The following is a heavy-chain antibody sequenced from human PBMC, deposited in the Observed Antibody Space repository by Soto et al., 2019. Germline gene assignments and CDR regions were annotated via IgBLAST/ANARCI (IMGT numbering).Heavy chain of an antibody. J-gene: IGHJ4*02. D-gene: IGHD6-13*01. Sequence: SETLSLTCTVSGGSISSSSYYWDWIRQPPGKGLEWIGSIYYSGSTYYNPSLKSRVTISVGTSKNQFSLKLSSVTAADTAVYYCAGETRPIAAALGTPVDYWGQGTLVTVSS. CDR2: IYYSGST. CDR1: GGSISSSSYY. V-gene: IGHV4-39*01. CDR3: AGETRPIAAALGTPVDY.